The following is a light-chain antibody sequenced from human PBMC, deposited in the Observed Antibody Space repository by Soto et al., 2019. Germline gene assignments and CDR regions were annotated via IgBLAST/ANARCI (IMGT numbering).Light chain of an antibody. Sequence: QSVLTQPPSASGSPGQSVTISCTGTSSDVGGYNYVCWYQQYPGKAPKLMLYDVSKLPSGVADRFSGSKLGNTASLTVSGLQSEDEADYYCSSYAGGNVVVFGGGTKLTVL. CDR1: SSDVGGYNY. V-gene: IGLV2-8*01. CDR2: DVS. J-gene: IGLJ2*01. CDR3: SSYAGGNVVV.